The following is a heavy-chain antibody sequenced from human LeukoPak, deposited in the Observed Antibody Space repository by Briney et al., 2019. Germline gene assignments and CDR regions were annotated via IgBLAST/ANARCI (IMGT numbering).Heavy chain of an antibody. D-gene: IGHD2-2*01. V-gene: IGHV4-34*01. CDR1: GGSFSGYY. CDR3: ARRLGYCSSTSCRFDP. CDR2: INHSGST. J-gene: IGHJ5*02. Sequence: SETPSLTCAVYGGSFSGYYWSWIRQPPGKGLEWIGEINHSGSTNYNPSLKSRVTISVDTSKNQFSLKLSSVTAADTAVYYCARRLGYCSSTSCRFDPWGQGTLVTVSS.